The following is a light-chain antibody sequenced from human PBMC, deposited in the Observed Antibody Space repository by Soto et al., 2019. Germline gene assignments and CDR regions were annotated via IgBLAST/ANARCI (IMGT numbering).Light chain of an antibody. J-gene: IGKJ5*01. Sequence: DIVMTQSPLSLPVTPGEPASISCRSSQSLLHSNGYNYLDWXLQKPGQSPQLLIYLGSNRASGVPDRFSGSGSGTDFPLTISSLQTEDFATYYCQQSCGNVFTFGQGTRLEIK. CDR1: QSLLHSNGYNY. V-gene: IGKV2-28*01. CDR3: QQSCGNVFT. CDR2: LGS.